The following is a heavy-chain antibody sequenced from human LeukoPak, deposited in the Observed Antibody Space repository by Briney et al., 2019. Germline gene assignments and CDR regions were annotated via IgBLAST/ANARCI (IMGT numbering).Heavy chain of an antibody. CDR2: IYVTGST. Sequence: SETLSLTCTVSGSSIGTYYWSWIRQSPGKGLEWIGYIYVTGSTRYNPYLQSRVTISVDTSRNQFFLKMSSVTAADTAVYYCARHIGGGIEDMDVWGKGTKVTVSS. CDR3: ARHIGGGIEDMDV. D-gene: IGHD3-16*02. V-gene: IGHV4-59*08. J-gene: IGHJ6*03. CDR1: GSSIGTYY.